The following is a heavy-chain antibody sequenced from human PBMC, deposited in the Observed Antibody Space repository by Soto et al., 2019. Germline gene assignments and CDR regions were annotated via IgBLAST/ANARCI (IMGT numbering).Heavy chain of an antibody. CDR3: ARMTVGTTRNWFDP. J-gene: IGHJ5*02. Sequence: SGPTLVNPTQTLTLTCTFSGFSLSTSGMCVSWIRQPPGKALEWLARIDWDDDKYYSTSLKTRLTISKDTSKNQVVLTMTNMDPVDTATYYCARMTVGTTRNWFDPWGQGTLVTVSS. CDR1: GFSLSTSGMC. CDR2: IDWDDDK. D-gene: IGHD1-26*01. V-gene: IGHV2-70*11.